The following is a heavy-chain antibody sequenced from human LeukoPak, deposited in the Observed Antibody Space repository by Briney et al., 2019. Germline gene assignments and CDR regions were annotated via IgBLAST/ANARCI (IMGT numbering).Heavy chain of an antibody. CDR1: GFTSSSYW. Sequence: GGSLRLSCAASGFTSSSYWMSWVRQAPGKGLDWVANIKQDGSEKYYVDSVKGRFTISRDNAKNSLYLQMNILRAEDTAVYYCARVLHYYDSSTYYTDITGYFFDYWGQGSLVTVSS. V-gene: IGHV3-7*01. CDR3: ARVLHYYDSSTYYTDITGYFFDY. CDR2: IKQDGSEK. D-gene: IGHD3-22*01. J-gene: IGHJ4*02.